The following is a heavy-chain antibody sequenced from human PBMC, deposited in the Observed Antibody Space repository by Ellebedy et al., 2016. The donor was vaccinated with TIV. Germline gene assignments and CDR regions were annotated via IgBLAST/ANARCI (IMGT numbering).Heavy chain of an antibody. CDR1: GYTFTSYG. J-gene: IGHJ6*02. CDR3: ARYSSSFGNYYYYGMDV. Sequence: ASVKVSXKASGYTFTSYGISWVRQAPGQGLEWMGWISAYNGNTNYAQKLQGRVTMTTDTSTSTAYMELRSLRSDDTAVYYCARYSSSFGNYYYYGMDVWGQGTTVTVSS. D-gene: IGHD6-6*01. V-gene: IGHV1-18*01. CDR2: ISAYNGNT.